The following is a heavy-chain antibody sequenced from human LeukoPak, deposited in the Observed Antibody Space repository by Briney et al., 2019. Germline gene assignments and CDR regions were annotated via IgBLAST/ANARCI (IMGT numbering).Heavy chain of an antibody. J-gene: IGHJ4*02. Sequence: SETLSLTCTVSGGSISSYYWSWIRQPPGKGLEWIGYIYHSGSTYYNPSLKSRVTISVDRSKNQFSLKLSSVTAADTAVYYCAREGDSSGYSYGNYFDYWGQGTLVTVSS. CDR3: AREGDSSGYSYGNYFDY. D-gene: IGHD5-18*01. CDR2: IYHSGST. CDR1: GGSISSYY. V-gene: IGHV4-59*12.